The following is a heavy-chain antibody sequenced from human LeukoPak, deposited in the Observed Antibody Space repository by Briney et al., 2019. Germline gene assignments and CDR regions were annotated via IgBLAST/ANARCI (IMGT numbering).Heavy chain of an antibody. CDR1: GFTFSNYW. CDR3: ARELILTHYSAFDC. V-gene: IGHV3-7*01. CDR2: IKQDGSEK. D-gene: IGHD3-9*01. Sequence: GGSLRLSCAASGFTFSNYWMSWVRQAPGKGLEWVANIKQDGSEKYYVDSVRGRFTISRDNAKNSLYLQMNSLRAENTAVYYCARELILTHYSAFDCWGQGTLVTVSS. J-gene: IGHJ4*02.